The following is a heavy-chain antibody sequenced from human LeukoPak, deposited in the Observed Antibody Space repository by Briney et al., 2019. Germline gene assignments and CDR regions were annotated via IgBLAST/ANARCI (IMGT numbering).Heavy chain of an antibody. D-gene: IGHD1-26*01. CDR1: GYTFTDYA. V-gene: IGHV1-3*04. CDR2: INTGNGDT. Sequence: ASVKVSCKASGYTFTDYAIHWVRQAPGQRLEWMGWINTGNGDTKYSQKFQGRVTVTRDTSASTAYMELSSLRSEDTAVYYCARGIPWGYSGSYDFDYWGQGTLVTVSS. J-gene: IGHJ4*02. CDR3: ARGIPWGYSGSYDFDY.